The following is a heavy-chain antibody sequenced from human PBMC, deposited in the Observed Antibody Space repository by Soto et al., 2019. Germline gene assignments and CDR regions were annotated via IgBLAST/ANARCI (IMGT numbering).Heavy chain of an antibody. D-gene: IGHD1-26*01. CDR1: GDSMTKYY. J-gene: IGHJ4*02. CDR2: IYTSGTT. V-gene: IGHV4-4*07. Sequence: QVQLQESGPGLVKPSETLSLTCTVSGDSMTKYYWSWIRQPAGKGLEWICRIYTSGTTNYTPPHRSRVTMSIDTSNNLFSLKLKSVTAADAAVYYSARTVGAAYYFDFWGQGALGTVSS. CDR3: ARTVGAAYYFDF.